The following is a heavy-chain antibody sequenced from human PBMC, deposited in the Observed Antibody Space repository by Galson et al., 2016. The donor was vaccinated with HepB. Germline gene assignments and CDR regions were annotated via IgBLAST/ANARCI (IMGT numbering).Heavy chain of an antibody. J-gene: IGHJ4*02. CDR2: ISYDGSNK. V-gene: IGHV3-30*04. CDR1: GFTFSNHA. CDR3: ARVYSGNYEVQFDY. D-gene: IGHD1-26*01. Sequence: SLRLSCAASGFTFSNHAMHWVRQAPGKGLEWVAVISYDGSNKYYADFVKGRFTISRDNPKNTLYLEMNSLRPEDTAVYNCARVYSGNYEVQFDYWGQGTLVTVSS.